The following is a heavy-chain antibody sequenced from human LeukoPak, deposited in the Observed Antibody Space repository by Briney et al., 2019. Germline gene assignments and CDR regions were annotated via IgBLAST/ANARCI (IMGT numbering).Heavy chain of an antibody. J-gene: IGHJ5*02. D-gene: IGHD3-10*01. V-gene: IGHV4-59*01. CDR2: IYYTGST. CDR1: GGSISSYY. CDR3: AGAFGELYKWFDP. Sequence: PSETLSLTCTVSGGSISSYYWNWIRQPPRKGLEWIAYIYYTGSTNYNPSLKSRVTISVDTSKNQFSLKLSSVTAADTAVYYCAGAFGELYKWFDPWGRGTLVTVSS.